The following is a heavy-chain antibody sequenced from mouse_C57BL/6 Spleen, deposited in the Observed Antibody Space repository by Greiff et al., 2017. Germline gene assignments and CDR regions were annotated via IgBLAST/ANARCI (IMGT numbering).Heavy chain of an antibody. Sequence: EVNVVESGGGLVQPGGSLKLSCAASGFTFSDYYMYWVRQTPEKRLEWVAYISNGGGSTYYPDTVKGRFTISRDNAKNTLYLQMSRLKSEDTAMYYCARRGYSNDWYFDVWGTGTTVTVSS. V-gene: IGHV5-12*01. CDR2: ISNGGGST. D-gene: IGHD2-5*01. CDR1: GFTFSDYY. CDR3: ARRGYSNDWYFDV. J-gene: IGHJ1*03.